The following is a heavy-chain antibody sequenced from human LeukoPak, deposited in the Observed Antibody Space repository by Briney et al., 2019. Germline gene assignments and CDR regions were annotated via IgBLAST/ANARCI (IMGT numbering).Heavy chain of an antibody. CDR1: GGSISSYY. CDR3: ARDNDSSGYQYAFDI. V-gene: IGHV4-59*01. Sequence: PSETLSLTCTVSGGSISSYYWSWIRQPPGKGLEWTGYIYYSGSTNYNPSLKSRVTISVDTSKNQFSLKLSSVTAADTAVYYCARDNDSSGYQYAFDIWGQGTMVTVSS. D-gene: IGHD3-22*01. J-gene: IGHJ3*02. CDR2: IYYSGST.